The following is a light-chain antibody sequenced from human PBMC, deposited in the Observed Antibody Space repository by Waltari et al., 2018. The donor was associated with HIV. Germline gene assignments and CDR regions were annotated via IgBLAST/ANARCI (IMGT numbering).Light chain of an antibody. CDR2: DVS. CDR1: SSDVGGDNY. J-gene: IGLJ3*02. CDR3: CSYAGSYTWV. V-gene: IGLV2-11*01. Sequence: QSALTQPRSVSGSPGQSVTISCTGTSSDVGGDNYGCWYQQHPGKAPKLMIYDVSKRPSGVPDRFSGSKSGNTASLTISGLQAEDEADYYCCSYAGSYTWVFGGGTKLTVL.